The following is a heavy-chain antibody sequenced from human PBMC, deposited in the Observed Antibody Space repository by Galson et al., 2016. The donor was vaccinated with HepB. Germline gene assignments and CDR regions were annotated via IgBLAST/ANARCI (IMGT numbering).Heavy chain of an antibody. CDR2: IFYSGST. CDR3: ARDRSSPWDNDAFDI. D-gene: IGHD6-13*01. V-gene: IGHV4-59*01. Sequence: SETLSLTCAVSGGSISSYYWNWLRLPPGKSLEWIGNIFYSGSTNYNPSLKSRITMLVDTSENQFSLRLSSVTAADTAVYYCARDRSSPWDNDAFDIWGQGTLVTVSS. CDR1: GGSISSYY. J-gene: IGHJ3*02.